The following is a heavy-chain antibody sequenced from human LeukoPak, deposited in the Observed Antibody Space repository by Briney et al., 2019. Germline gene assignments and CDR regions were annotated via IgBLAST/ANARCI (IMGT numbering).Heavy chain of an antibody. V-gene: IGHV3-23*01. CDR2: ITDNGGIT. CDR1: GFTFNNYA. CDR3: VRRVVGATSRWFDP. Sequence: GGSLRLSCAGSGFTFNNYAVSWVRQPPGKGLEWVSIITDNGGITYYGDSVKGRFTISRDNSKNTLYLQMNSLTAEDTAVYYCVRRVVGATSRWFDPRGQGTLVTVSS. J-gene: IGHJ5*02. D-gene: IGHD1-26*01.